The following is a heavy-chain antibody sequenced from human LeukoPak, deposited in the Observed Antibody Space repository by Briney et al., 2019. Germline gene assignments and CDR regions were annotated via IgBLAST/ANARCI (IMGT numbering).Heavy chain of an antibody. J-gene: IGHJ4*02. Sequence: SETLPLTCAVSGGSISSSNWWSWVRQPPGKGLEWIGEIFHSGSTNYNPSLKSRVTISVDKSKNQFSLKLSSVTAADTAVYYCARVLSGSNFDYWGQGTLVTVSS. D-gene: IGHD3-22*01. CDR1: GGSISSSNW. V-gene: IGHV4-4*02. CDR2: IFHSGST. CDR3: ARVLSGSNFDY.